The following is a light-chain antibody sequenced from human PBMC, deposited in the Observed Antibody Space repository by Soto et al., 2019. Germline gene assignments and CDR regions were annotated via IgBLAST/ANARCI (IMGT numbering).Light chain of an antibody. CDR1: QPIITY. J-gene: IGKJ1*01. Sequence: DIQMTQSPSSLSASVGDRVTITCRASQPIITYLNCYQHEPGKAPNLLIHDATTLQTGVPSRFSGSGSGTDFTLTISSLQPEDFATYYCQQSFVTPRTFGQGTKVDIK. CDR3: QQSFVTPRT. V-gene: IGKV1-39*01. CDR2: DAT.